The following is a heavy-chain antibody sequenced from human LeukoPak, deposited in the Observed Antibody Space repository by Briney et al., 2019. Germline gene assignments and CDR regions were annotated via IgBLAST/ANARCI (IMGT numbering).Heavy chain of an antibody. Sequence: PSETLSLTCTVSGGSISNYYWSWIRQPAGKGLEWIGRIYTSGSTNYNPSLKSRVTMSVDTSKNQFSLTLSSVTAADTAVYYCARGPTTVTRAFDYWGQGTLVTVSS. D-gene: IGHD4-17*01. CDR1: GGSISNYY. V-gene: IGHV4-4*07. CDR2: IYTSGST. CDR3: ARGPTTVTRAFDY. J-gene: IGHJ4*02.